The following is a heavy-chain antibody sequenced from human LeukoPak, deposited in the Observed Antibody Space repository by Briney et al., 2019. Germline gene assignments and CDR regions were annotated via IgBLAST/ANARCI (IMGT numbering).Heavy chain of an antibody. CDR1: GFTFSSYA. V-gene: IGHV3-23*01. Sequence: PGGSLRLSCAASGFTFSSYAMSWVRQAPGKGLEWVSAISGSGGSTYYADSVKGRFTISRDNAKNSLYLQMNSLRAEDTAVYYCARYGYNTNYYYYYGMDVWGQGTTVTVSS. D-gene: IGHD5-24*01. CDR2: ISGSGGST. J-gene: IGHJ6*02. CDR3: ARYGYNTNYYYYYGMDV.